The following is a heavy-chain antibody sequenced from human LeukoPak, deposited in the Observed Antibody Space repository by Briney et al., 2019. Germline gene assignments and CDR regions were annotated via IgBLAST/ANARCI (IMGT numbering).Heavy chain of an antibody. CDR1: GYTFINYV. D-gene: IGHD6-13*01. CDR2: ISSYNGNT. Sequence: ASVKVSCKASGYTFINYVSTWLRQAAGQGLEWIGWISSYNGNTNYAQKFQGRVNMTKDTSTSTAYMELKSLRSDDTAVYHCARDGFSSSWPYYFDFWGQGSLVTVSS. CDR3: ARDGFSSSWPYYFDF. V-gene: IGHV1-18*01. J-gene: IGHJ4*02.